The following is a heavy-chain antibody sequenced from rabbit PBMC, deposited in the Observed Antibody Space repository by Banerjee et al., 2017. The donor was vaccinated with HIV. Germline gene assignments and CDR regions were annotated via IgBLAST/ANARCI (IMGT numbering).Heavy chain of an antibody. CDR2: IYAGSGDST. CDR1: GFSFSSSYY. CDR3: VRGGYAGYVYGTCYNL. V-gene: IGHV1S45*01. J-gene: IGHJ4*01. D-gene: IGHD6-1*01. Sequence: QEQLVESGGGLVQPEGSLTLTCTASGFSFSSSYYMCWVRQAPGKGLEWIACIYAGSGDSTYYASWAKGRFTISKTSSTTMTLQMTSLTAADTATYFCVRGGYAGYVYGTCYNLWGPGTLVTVS.